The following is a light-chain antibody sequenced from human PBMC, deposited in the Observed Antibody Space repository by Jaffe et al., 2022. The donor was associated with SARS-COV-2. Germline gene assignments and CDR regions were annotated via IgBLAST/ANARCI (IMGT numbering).Light chain of an antibody. CDR1: SSDVGANNY. CDR2: EVT. CDR3: SSYATSNIL. V-gene: IGLV2-8*01. Sequence: QSALTQPPSASGSPGQSVTISCTGTSSDVGANNYVSWYQHHPGKAPKLMIYEVTVRPSGVPDRFSGSRSGNTASLTVSGLQADDEADYYCSSYATSNILFGTGTKVTVL. J-gene: IGLJ1*01.